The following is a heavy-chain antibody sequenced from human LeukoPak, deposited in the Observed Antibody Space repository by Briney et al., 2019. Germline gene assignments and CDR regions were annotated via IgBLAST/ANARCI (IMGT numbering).Heavy chain of an antibody. CDR2: ITSSGSGSAI. D-gene: IGHD3-3*01. V-gene: IGHV3-48*04. CDR1: GFTFSSYS. J-gene: IGHJ4*02. CDR3: AREPGNEYYDFWSGYGDY. Sequence: GGSLRLSCAASGFTFSSYSMNWVRQAPGKGLEWVSYITSSGSGSAIYYADSVKGRFTISRDNTKNSLYLQMNSLRVEDTAVYYCAREPGNEYYDFWSGYGDYWGQGTLVTVSS.